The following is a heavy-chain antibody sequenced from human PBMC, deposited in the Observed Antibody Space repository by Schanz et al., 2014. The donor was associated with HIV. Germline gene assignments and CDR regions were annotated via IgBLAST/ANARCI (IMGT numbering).Heavy chain of an antibody. CDR3: VRGLLFQGFFDS. D-gene: IGHD3-10*01. CDR1: GFNFNNYA. CDR2: ISESGGRT. V-gene: IGHV3-23*01. J-gene: IGHJ4*02. Sequence: EVQLLESGGGLEQPGGSLRLSCAASGFNFNNYAMTWVRQAPGKGLEWVSSISESGGRTYYADSVNGRFTISRDNSKNTLYLQMNSLRAEDTAVYYCVRGLLFQGFFDSWGQGALVTVSS.